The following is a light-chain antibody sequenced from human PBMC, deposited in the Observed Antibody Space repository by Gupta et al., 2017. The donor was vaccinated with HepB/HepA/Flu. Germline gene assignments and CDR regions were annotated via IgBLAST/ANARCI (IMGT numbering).Light chain of an antibody. Sequence: DIQMTQSPSSLSASVGDRVTITCRASQYIGKFLNWYQQKPGKAPNLLIYAASSMQSGVPSRFSGSGSGTXFTLTIXSLQPEDFATYYCQQRDNTPFIFGXATKVHIK. CDR1: QYIGKF. V-gene: IGKV1-39*01. CDR3: QQRDNTPFI. CDR2: AAS. J-gene: IGKJ3*01.